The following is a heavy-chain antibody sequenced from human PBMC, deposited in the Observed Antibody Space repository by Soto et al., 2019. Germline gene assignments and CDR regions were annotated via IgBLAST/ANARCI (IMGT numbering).Heavy chain of an antibody. Sequence: ASVKVSCKASGYTFTGYYMHWVRQAPGQGLEWMGWINPNSGGTNYAQKFQGWVTMTRDTSISTAYMELSRLRSDDTAVYFCARGAITRVRGFTIWSAPWGQGTLVTVSS. J-gene: IGHJ5*02. CDR2: INPNSGGT. V-gene: IGHV1-2*04. CDR3: ARGAITRVRGFTIWSAP. CDR1: GYTFTGYY. D-gene: IGHD3-10*01.